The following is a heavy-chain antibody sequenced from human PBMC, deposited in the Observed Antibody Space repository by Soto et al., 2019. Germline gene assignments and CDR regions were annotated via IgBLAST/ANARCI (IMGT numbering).Heavy chain of an antibody. V-gene: IGHV5-10-1*01. CDR3: ARGLFSGYDHSWFDP. J-gene: IGHJ5*02. D-gene: IGHD5-12*01. Sequence: GESLKISCQGSGDTFTNYWITWVRQMLGKGLEWVGRIDPSDSSTNYSPSFRGHVAISADESISTAFLQWSSLKVSDTAMYYCARGLFSGYDHSWFDPWGQGTLVTVSS. CDR1: GDTFTNYW. CDR2: IDPSDSST.